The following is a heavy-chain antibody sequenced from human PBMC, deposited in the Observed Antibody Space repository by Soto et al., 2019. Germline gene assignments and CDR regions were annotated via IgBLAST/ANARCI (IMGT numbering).Heavy chain of an antibody. J-gene: IGHJ6*02. V-gene: IGHV3-74*01. CDR1: GFTFSSYW. D-gene: IGHD3-10*01. Sequence: RGSLRLSCAASGFTFSSYWMHWVRQAPGKGLVWVSRINSDGSSTSYADSVKGRFTISRDNAKNTLYLQMNSLRAEDTAVYYCARVLVDRWFVEEGVMDVWGQGTTVTVSS. CDR2: INSDGSST. CDR3: ARVLVDRWFVEEGVMDV.